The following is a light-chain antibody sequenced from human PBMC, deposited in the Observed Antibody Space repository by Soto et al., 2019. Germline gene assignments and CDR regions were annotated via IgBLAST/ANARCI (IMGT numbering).Light chain of an antibody. V-gene: IGKV3-20*01. CDR2: GAS. J-gene: IGKJ1*01. CDR1: QSVSSSY. CDR3: QHYVSSPRT. Sequence: EIVLTQSPGTLSLSPGERATLSCRASQSVSSSYLAWYQQKPGQAPRLLIYGASSRATGIPDRLSGSGSGTAFTLSIIRLEPQDFAVFDCQHYVSSPRTFGQGTKVEVK.